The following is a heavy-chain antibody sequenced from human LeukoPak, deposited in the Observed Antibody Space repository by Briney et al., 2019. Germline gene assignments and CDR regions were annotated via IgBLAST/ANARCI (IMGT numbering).Heavy chain of an antibody. CDR2: VSPNSGKT. CDR1: GYSFISYD. D-gene: IGHD2-15*01. J-gene: IGHJ3*01. V-gene: IGHV1-8*01. Sequence: GGSVRVSCKGSGYSFISYDINWVRQAPGQGLEWVWWVSPNSGKTYYLQKFKGRIALSTDNPTETAYMEMHSLRAADTALYFCARPVHSRGLRDPFDVWGQGTMVTVSS. CDR3: ARPVHSRGLRDPFDV.